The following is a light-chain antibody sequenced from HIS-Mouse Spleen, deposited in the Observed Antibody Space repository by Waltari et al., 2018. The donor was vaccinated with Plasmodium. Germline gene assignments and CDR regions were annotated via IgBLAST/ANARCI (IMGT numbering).Light chain of an antibody. Sequence: QSALTQPRSVSGSPGQSVTISCTGTSSDVGRYNLVSWYQQHPGKAPKLMIYEGSKRPSGVSNRFSGSKSGNTASLTISGLQAEDEADYYCCSYAGSRVFGGGTKLTVL. J-gene: IGLJ2*01. CDR3: CSYAGSRV. CDR2: EGS. V-gene: IGLV2-23*01. CDR1: SSDVGRYNL.